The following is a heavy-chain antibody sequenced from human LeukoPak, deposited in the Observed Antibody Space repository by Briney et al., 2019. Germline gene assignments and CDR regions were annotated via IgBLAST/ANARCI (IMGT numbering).Heavy chain of an antibody. D-gene: IGHD4-11*01. CDR3: ARNEDYSNYGSDY. V-gene: IGHV1-69*05. Sequence: SVKVSCKASGGTFSSYAISWVRQAPGQGLEWMGGIIPIFGTANYAQKFQGRVTITTDESTSTAYMELSSLRSEDTAVYYCARNEDYSNYGSDYWGQGTLVTVSS. J-gene: IGHJ4*02. CDR2: IIPIFGTA. CDR1: GGTFSSYA.